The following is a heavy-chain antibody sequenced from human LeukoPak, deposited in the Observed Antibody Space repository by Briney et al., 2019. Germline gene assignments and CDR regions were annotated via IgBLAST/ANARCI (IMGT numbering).Heavy chain of an antibody. D-gene: IGHD3-22*01. CDR3: ARESWDDYERGIDH. V-gene: IGHV4-4*07. CDR2: IHSGGSA. CDR1: GASIKTYF. J-gene: IGHJ4*02. Sequence: SETLSLTCSASGASIKTYFWTWIRQPAGKGLEWIGRIHSGGSASYNPSLKSRVTMSLDTSKNHFSLRLTTVSAADTAVYYCARESWDDYERGIDHWGQGILVTVSS.